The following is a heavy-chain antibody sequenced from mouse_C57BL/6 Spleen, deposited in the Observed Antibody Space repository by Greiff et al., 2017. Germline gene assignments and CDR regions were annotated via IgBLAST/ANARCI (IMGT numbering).Heavy chain of an antibody. CDR2: IDPSDSET. CDR1: GYTFTSYW. D-gene: IGHD3-3*01. J-gene: IGHJ2*01. V-gene: IGHV1-52*01. CDR3: ARGRARLGHYFDY. Sequence: QVQLQQPGAELVRPGSSVKLSCKASGYTFTSYWMHWVKQRPIQGLEWIGNIDPSDSETHYNQKFKDKATLTVDKSSSTAYMQLRSLTAEDSAVYCCARGRARLGHYFDYWGQGTTLTVSS.